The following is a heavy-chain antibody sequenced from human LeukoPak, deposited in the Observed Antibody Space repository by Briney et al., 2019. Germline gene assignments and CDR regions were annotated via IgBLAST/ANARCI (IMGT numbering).Heavy chain of an antibody. D-gene: IGHD6-19*01. CDR2: INGDGTST. V-gene: IGHV3-74*03. CDR3: TRQWHTPSDY. Sequence: GGSLRLSCAASGFIFSSYWMHWVRQKPGEGPLWLSRINGDGTSTAYAHSVQGRFIISRDNAKNTLYLQMNSLRVDDTAIYYCTRQWHTPSDYWGQGTVVTVSS. J-gene: IGHJ4*02. CDR1: GFIFSSYW.